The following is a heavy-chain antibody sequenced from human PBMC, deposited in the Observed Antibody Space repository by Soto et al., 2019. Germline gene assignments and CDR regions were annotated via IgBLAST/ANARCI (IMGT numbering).Heavy chain of an antibody. V-gene: IGHV4-31*03. CDR2: IYYSGST. CDR1: GGSISSGGYY. J-gene: IGHJ6*02. CDR3: ARVLGSDIVVVPAPHVMAV. D-gene: IGHD2-2*01. Sequence: TSETLSLTCTVSGGSISSGGYYWSWIRQHPGKGLEWIGYIYYSGSTYYNPSLKSRVTISVDTSKNQFSLKLSSVTAADTAVYYCARVLGSDIVVVPAPHVMAVWGQGTTVTVSS.